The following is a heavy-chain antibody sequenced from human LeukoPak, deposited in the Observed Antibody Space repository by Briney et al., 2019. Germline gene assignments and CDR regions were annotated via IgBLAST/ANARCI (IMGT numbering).Heavy chain of an antibody. V-gene: IGHV4-39*01. CDR1: GGSISSSSYY. J-gene: IGHJ6*02. CDR3: ARRTIFYGMDV. CDR2: IYYSGST. D-gene: IGHD3-9*01. Sequence: KTSETLSLTCTVSGGSISSSSYYWGWIRQPPRKGLEWIGSIYYSGSTYYNPSLKSRVTISVDTSKNQFSLKLSSVTAADTAVYYCARRTIFYGMDVWGQGTTVTVSS.